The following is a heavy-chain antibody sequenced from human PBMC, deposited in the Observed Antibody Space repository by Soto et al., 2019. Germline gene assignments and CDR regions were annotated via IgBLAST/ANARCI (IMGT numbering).Heavy chain of an antibody. CDR1: GFTFSIYA. J-gene: IGHJ4*02. CDR2: ISGSGVST. D-gene: IGHD6-19*01. V-gene: IGHV3-23*01. CDR3: AKVKSTGWYYFDY. Sequence: EVQLLESGGGLVQPGGSLRLSCAASGFTFSIYAMSWVRQAPGKGLEWVSAISGSGVSTYYADSVKGRFTISTDNSKNTLYLQMNSLRAEDTAVYYCAKVKSTGWYYFDYWGQGTLVTVSS.